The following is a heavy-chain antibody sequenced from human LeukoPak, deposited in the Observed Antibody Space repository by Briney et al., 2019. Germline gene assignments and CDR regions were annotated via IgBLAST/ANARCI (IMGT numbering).Heavy chain of an antibody. J-gene: IGHJ3*02. V-gene: IGHV3-13*01. CDR1: GFTFSDSA. CDR2: IDYAGDT. Sequence: GGSLRLSCAASGFTFSDSAIHWVRQASGKGLEWVSSIDYAGDTYYPDSVKGRFTISRENAKNTLYLQMNSLRAEDTAVYYCARRDVFDIWGQGTMVTVSS. CDR3: ARRDVFDI.